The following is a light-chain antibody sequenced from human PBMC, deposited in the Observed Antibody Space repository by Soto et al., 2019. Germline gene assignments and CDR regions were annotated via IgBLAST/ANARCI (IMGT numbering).Light chain of an antibody. CDR1: QSVGSY. V-gene: IGKV3-11*01. CDR2: DAS. J-gene: IGKJ5*01. CDR3: QQRNYWPIT. Sequence: EIVLTQSPATLSLSPGEGVTLSCRASQSVGSYLAWYQQKLGQAPRLLIYDASKRATGIPARFSGSGSGTVFTLTINRLEPEDFAVYYCQQRNYWPITFGQGTRLEIK.